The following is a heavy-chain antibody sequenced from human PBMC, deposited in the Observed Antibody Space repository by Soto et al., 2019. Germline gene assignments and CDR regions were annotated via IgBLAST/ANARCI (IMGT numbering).Heavy chain of an antibody. V-gene: IGHV3-30*18. Sequence: GGSLRLSCAASGFTFSSYGMHWVRQAPGKGLEWVAVISYDGSNKYYADSVKGRLTISRDNSKNTLYLQMNSLRAEDTAVYYCAKGVAGTYYYYGMDVWGQGTTVTVSS. CDR2: ISYDGSNK. D-gene: IGHD6-19*01. CDR3: AKGVAGTYYYYGMDV. CDR1: GFTFSSYG. J-gene: IGHJ6*02.